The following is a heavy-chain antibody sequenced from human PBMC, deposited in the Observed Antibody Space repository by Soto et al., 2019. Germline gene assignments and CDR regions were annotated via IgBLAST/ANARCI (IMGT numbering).Heavy chain of an antibody. J-gene: IGHJ3*01. D-gene: IGHD3-16*01. CDR3: ARHLAGLDAFDV. CDR2: IDPSDSYT. Sequence: GESLKISCKGSGYSFTSYWISWVRQMPGKGLEWMGRIDPSDSYTNYSPSFQGQVTISADKSISTAYLQWSSLKASDTAIYYCARHLAGLDAFDVWGQGTMVTVSS. V-gene: IGHV5-10-1*04. CDR1: GYSFTSYW.